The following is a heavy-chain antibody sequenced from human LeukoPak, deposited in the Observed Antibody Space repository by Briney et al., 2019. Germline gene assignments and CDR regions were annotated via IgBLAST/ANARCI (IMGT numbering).Heavy chain of an antibody. V-gene: IGHV1-69*13. D-gene: IGHD5-18*01. Sequence: SVKVSCKASGGTFSSYAISWVRQAPGQGLEWMGGTIPIFGTANYAQKFQGRVTITADESTSTAYMELSSLRSEDTAVYYCVCGGYSYGYSLGYWGQGTLVTVSS. CDR1: GGTFSSYA. CDR2: TIPIFGTA. J-gene: IGHJ4*02. CDR3: VCGGYSYGYSLGY.